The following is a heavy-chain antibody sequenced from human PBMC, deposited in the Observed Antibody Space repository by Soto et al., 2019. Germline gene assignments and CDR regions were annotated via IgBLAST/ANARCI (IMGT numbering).Heavy chain of an antibody. CDR1: GFTFSSYE. V-gene: IGHV3-48*03. D-gene: IGHD1-26*01. CDR3: ARVLYATRSSFDY. Sequence: GGSLRLSCTASGFTFSSYEMAWVRQAPGKGLEWISYITSGGTTYYADSAKGRFTISRDNAKNSLYLHLNSLTAEDTAIYYCARVLYATRSSFDYWGQGTLVTVSS. J-gene: IGHJ4*02. CDR2: ITSGGTT.